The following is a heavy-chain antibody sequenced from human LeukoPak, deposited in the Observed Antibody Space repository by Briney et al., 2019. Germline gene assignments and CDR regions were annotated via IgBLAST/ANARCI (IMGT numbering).Heavy chain of an antibody. CDR2: IYTSGST. J-gene: IGHJ5*02. CDR3: AREVAFVVVPAALRFDP. V-gene: IGHV4-4*07. CDR1: GGSISSYY. D-gene: IGHD2-2*01. Sequence: SETLSLTCTVSGGSISSYYWSWIRQPAGKGLEWIGRIYTSGSTNYNPSLKSRVTMSVDTSKNQFSLKLSSVTAADTAVYYCAREVAFVVVPAALRFDPWGQGTLVTVSS.